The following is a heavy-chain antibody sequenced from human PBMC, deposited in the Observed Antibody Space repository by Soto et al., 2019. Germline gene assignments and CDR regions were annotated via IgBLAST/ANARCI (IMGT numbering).Heavy chain of an antibody. D-gene: IGHD4-17*01. CDR3: ARGPSYGDYVI. CDR1: GGSISSYY. CDR2: IYYSGST. J-gene: IGHJ4*02. V-gene: IGHV4-59*01. Sequence: QVQLQESGPGLVKPSETLSLTCTVSGGSISSYYWSWIRQPPGKGLEWIGYIYYSGSTNYNPSLKSRVTISVDTSKNQFSLKLSSVTAADTAVYYCARGPSYGDYVIWGQGTLVTVSS.